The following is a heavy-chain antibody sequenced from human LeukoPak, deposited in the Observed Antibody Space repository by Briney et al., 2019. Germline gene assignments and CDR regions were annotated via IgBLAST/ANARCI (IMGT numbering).Heavy chain of an antibody. V-gene: IGHV4-39*01. Sequence: PSETLSLTRTVSGGSISISSYYWGWIRQPPGKGLEWIGSIYYSGSTYYNPSLKSRLTISVDTSNNQFSLKLSSVTAADTAVYFCAVKRGSGSRVSYYYYYMDVWGKGTTVTVSS. J-gene: IGHJ6*03. CDR2: IYYSGST. D-gene: IGHD3-16*01. CDR1: GGSISISSYY. CDR3: AVKRGSGSRVSYYYYYMDV.